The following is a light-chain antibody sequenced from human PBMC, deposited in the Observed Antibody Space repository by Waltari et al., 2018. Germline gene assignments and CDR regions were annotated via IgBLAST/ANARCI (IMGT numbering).Light chain of an antibody. Sequence: QSALTQPPSASGSPGQSVTISCTGTSNDIGGYFYVSWYQQHPGHAPNLMLYEVTNRPPVVPDRFPASKSCNTASLTVSGLQAEDEAEYYCASYASYNTLVFGGGTKLTVL. J-gene: IGLJ2*01. CDR1: SNDIGGYFY. V-gene: IGLV2-8*01. CDR2: EVT. CDR3: ASYASYNTLV.